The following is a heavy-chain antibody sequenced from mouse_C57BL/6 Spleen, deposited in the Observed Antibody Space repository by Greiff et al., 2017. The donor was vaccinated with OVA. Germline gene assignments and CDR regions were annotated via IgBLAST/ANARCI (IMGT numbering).Heavy chain of an antibody. CDR1: GYTFTSYW. CDR3: ARALTDAMDY. J-gene: IGHJ4*01. Sequence: QVQLKQPGAELVMPGASVKLSCKASGYTFTSYWMHWVKQRPGQGLEWIGEIDPSDSYTNYNQKFKGKSTLTVDKSSSTAYMQLSSLTSEDSAVYYWARALTDAMDYWGQGTSVTVSS. CDR2: IDPSDSYT. D-gene: IGHD1-1*01. V-gene: IGHV1-69*01.